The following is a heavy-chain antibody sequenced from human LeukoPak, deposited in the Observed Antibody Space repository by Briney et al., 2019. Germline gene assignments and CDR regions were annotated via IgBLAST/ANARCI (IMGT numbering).Heavy chain of an antibody. J-gene: IGHJ4*02. Sequence: SETLSLTCTVSGGSISSGGYYWSWIRQPPGKGLEWIGYIYHSGSTYYNPSLKSRVTISVDRSKNQFSLKLSSVTAADTAVYYCARSRSGYFDAYWGQGTLVTVSS. CDR1: GGSISSGGYY. CDR3: ARSRSGYFDAY. CDR2: IYHSGST. D-gene: IGHD3-3*01. V-gene: IGHV4-30-2*01.